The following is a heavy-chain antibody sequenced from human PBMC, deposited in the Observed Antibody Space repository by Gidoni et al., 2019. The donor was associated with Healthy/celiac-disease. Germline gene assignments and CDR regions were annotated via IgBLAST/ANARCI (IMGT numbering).Heavy chain of an antibody. CDR2: ISGSGGST. D-gene: IGHD2-21*02. Sequence: EVQLLESGGGLVQPGGSLRLSCAASGFTFSSYAMSGVRQAPGKGLEWVSAISGSGGSTYYADSVKGRFTISRDNSKNTLYLKMNSLRAEDTAVYYCAKVVCGGDCMGYFDYWGQGTLVTVSS. J-gene: IGHJ4*02. CDR3: AKVVCGGDCMGYFDY. CDR1: GFTFSSYA. V-gene: IGHV3-23*01.